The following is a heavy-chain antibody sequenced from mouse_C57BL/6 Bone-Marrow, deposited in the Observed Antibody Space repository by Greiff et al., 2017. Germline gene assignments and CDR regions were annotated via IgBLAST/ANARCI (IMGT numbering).Heavy chain of an antibody. V-gene: IGHV5-9*01. CDR3: SIQVTTVLATKYFDV. D-gene: IGHD1-1*01. Sequence: EVHLVESGGGLVKPGGSLKLSCAASGFTFSSYTMSWVRQTPEKRLQWVAAISGGGGNTYYPDSVKGRFTISRDNDKNTLYLQMSSLRSEDTALXSCSIQVTTVLATKYFDVWGTGTTVTVSS. J-gene: IGHJ1*03. CDR2: ISGGGGNT. CDR1: GFTFSSYT.